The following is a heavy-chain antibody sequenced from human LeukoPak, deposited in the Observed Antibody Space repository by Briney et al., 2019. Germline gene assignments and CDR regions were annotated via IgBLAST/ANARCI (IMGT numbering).Heavy chain of an antibody. CDR1: GFTFDDYA. Sequence: GGSLRLSCAASGFTFDDYAMHWLRQAPGKGLEWVSGISWNSGSIGYADSVKGRFTISRDNAKNSLYLQMNSLRAEDTALYYCAKGTVVAATIVDWFDPWGQGTLVTVSS. J-gene: IGHJ5*02. CDR2: ISWNSGSI. CDR3: AKGTVVAATIVDWFDP. V-gene: IGHV3-9*01. D-gene: IGHD2-15*01.